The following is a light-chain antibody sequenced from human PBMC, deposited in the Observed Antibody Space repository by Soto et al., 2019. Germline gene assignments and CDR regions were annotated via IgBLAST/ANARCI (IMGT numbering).Light chain of an antibody. Sequence: QSALTQPPSASGSPGQSVTISCTGTSSDVGGYSYVSWYQQHPDKAPKLMIYEVSKRPSGVPDRFSGSKSGNTASLTVSGLLAEDEADYYCSSFAGSNNYVFGTGTKLTVL. CDR3: SSFAGSNNYV. CDR1: SSDVGGYSY. CDR2: EVS. V-gene: IGLV2-8*01. J-gene: IGLJ1*01.